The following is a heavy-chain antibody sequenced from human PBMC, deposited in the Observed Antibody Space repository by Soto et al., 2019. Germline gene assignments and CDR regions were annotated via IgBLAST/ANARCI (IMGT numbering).Heavy chain of an antibody. J-gene: IGHJ4*02. Sequence: VQLLESGGGLVQPGGSLRLSCAASGFTFSSYAMSWVRQAPGKGLEWVSAISGSGGSTYYADSVKGRFTISRDNSKNTLYLQMNSLRAEDTAVYYCAKNKPSGIAAARGAFVYWGQGTLVTVSS. CDR1: GFTFSSYA. CDR2: ISGSGGST. V-gene: IGHV3-23*01. D-gene: IGHD6-13*01. CDR3: AKNKPSGIAAARGAFVY.